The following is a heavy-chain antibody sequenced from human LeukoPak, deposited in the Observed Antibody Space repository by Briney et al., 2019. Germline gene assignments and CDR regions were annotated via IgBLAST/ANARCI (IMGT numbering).Heavy chain of an antibody. CDR1: GFTFSSYG. CDR2: IWYDGSNK. V-gene: IGHV3-33*01. CDR3: AREGGYASSGYRTNFDY. J-gene: IGHJ4*02. D-gene: IGHD3-22*01. Sequence: GGSLRLSCAASGFTFSSYGMHWVRQAPGKGLEWVAVIWYDGSNKYYADSVKGRFTISRDNSKNTLYLQMNSLRAEDTAVYYCAREGGYASSGYRTNFDYWGQGTLVTVSS.